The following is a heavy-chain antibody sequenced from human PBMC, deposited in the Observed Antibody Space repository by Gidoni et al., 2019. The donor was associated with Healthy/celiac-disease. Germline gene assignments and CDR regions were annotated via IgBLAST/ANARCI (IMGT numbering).Heavy chain of an antibody. Sequence: EVQLVESGGGLVQPGWSLKLSCAASGFTFRGSAMHLVRQASGKGLAWVGRIRSKANSSATEYAAAVKGRFTISRDDSKNTAYLQMNSLKTEDTAVYYCTTGTNGDHYWGQGTLVTVSS. J-gene: IGHJ4*02. CDR2: IRSKANSSAT. CDR1: GFTFRGSA. D-gene: IGHD4-17*01. CDR3: TTGTNGDHY. V-gene: IGHV3-73*01.